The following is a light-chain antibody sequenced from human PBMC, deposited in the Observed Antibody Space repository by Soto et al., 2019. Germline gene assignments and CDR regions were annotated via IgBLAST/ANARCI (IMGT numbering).Light chain of an antibody. CDR2: GAS. CDR1: QSISSSF. Sequence: ENVLTQSPGTLSLSPGGRATLSCRASQSISSSFLAWYQQKPGQAPRLLIYGASSRATGIPDRFSGSGSGTEFTLTISSLQPDDFATYYCQQYSSYWTFAQGTKVDIK. V-gene: IGKV3-20*01. CDR3: QQYSSYWT. J-gene: IGKJ1*01.